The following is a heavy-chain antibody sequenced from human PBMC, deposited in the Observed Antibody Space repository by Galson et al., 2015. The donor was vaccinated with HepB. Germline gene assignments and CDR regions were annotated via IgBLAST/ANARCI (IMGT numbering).Heavy chain of an antibody. CDR3: ARGYSSSSDPKTTWPYYYYCGMDV. D-gene: IGHD6-6*01. CDR1: GGTFSSYA. Sequence: SVKVSCKASGGTFSSYAISWVRQAPGQGLEWMGGIIPIFGTANYAQKFQGRVTITADESTSTAYMELSSLRSEDTAVYYCARGYSSSSDPKTTWPYYYYCGMDVWGQGTTVTVSS. V-gene: IGHV1-69*13. J-gene: IGHJ6*02. CDR2: IIPIFGTA.